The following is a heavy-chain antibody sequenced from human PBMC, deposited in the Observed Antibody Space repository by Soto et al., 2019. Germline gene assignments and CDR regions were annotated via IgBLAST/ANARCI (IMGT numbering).Heavy chain of an antibody. CDR3: AKVDYYDSSGGYFEY. Sequence: QVQLVESGGGVVQPGRSLRLSCAASGFTFSSYGMHWVRQAPGKGLEWVAVISYDGSNKYYADSVKGRFTISRDNSKNTLYLQMNRLRAEDTAVYYCAKVDYYDSSGGYFEYWGQGTLVTVSS. CDR1: GFTFSSYG. J-gene: IGHJ4*02. V-gene: IGHV3-30*18. D-gene: IGHD3-22*01. CDR2: ISYDGSNK.